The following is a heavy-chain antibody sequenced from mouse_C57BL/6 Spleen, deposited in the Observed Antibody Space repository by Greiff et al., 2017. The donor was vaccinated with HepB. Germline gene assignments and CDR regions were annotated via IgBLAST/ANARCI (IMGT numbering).Heavy chain of an antibody. Sequence: VQLVESGAELMKPGASVKLSCKATGYTFTGYWIEWVKQRPGHGLEWIGEILPGSGSTNYNEKFKGKATFTADTSSNTAYMQLSSLTTEDSAIYYCARYPYYYGSSYRWYFDVWGTGTTVTVSS. CDR2: ILPGSGST. V-gene: IGHV1-9*01. D-gene: IGHD1-1*01. J-gene: IGHJ1*03. CDR1: GYTFTGYW. CDR3: ARYPYYYGSSYRWYFDV.